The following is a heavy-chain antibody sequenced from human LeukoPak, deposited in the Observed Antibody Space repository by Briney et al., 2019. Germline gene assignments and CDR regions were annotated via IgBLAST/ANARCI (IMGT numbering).Heavy chain of an antibody. J-gene: IGHJ4*02. CDR2: TYYRSKWYN. CDR1: GDSVSSNSAA. CDR3: AREGYYDSSGYYSASFDY. V-gene: IGHV6-1*01. Sequence: SQTLSLTCAISGDSVSSNSAAWNWIRQSPSRGLEWLGRTYYRSKWYNDYAVSVKSRITINPDTSKNQFSLQLNSVTPEDTAVYYCAREGYYDSSGYYSASFDYWGQGTLVTVSS. D-gene: IGHD3-22*01.